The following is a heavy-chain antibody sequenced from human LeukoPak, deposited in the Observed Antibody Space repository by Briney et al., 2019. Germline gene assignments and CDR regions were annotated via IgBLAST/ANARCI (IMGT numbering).Heavy chain of an antibody. CDR1: GYTFTSYG. CDR2: ISAYNGNT. D-gene: IGHD6-13*01. J-gene: IGHJ4*02. V-gene: IGHV1-18*01. CDR3: AVNRGIAAQLPLDY. Sequence: ASVKVSCKASGYTFTSYGISWVRQAPGQGLEWMGWISAYNGNTNYAQKLQGRVIMTTDTSTSTAYMELRSLRSDDTAVYYCAVNRGIAAQLPLDYWGQGTLVTVSS.